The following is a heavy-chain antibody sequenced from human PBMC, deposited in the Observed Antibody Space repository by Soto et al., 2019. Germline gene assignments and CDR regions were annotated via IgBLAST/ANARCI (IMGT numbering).Heavy chain of an antibody. CDR2: VSKSDYT. CDR1: GFTFNNYG. CDR3: AREDSIIIPAVSDF. D-gene: IGHD2-2*01. J-gene: IGHJ4*02. V-gene: IGHV3-21*01. Sequence: PXGSLRLSCVVSGFTFNNYGINWVRQAPGKGLEWVSTVSKSDYTYYSDSVKGRFTIPRDNAKNSVSLQMNTLRAEDTAVYYCAREDSIIIPAVSDFWGQGTLVTVSS.